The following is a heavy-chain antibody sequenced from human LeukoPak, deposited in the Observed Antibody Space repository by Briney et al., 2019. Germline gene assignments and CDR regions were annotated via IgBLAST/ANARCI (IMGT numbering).Heavy chain of an antibody. CDR2: IYYSGST. Sequence: SETLSLTCTVSGGSISSTSYYWGWIRQPPGKGLEWIGTIYYSGSTYYNPSLKSRVTISVDTSKNQFSLRLSSVTAADTAVYYCARDISSSRPKNAFDIWGQGTMVTVSS. CDR1: GGSISSTSYY. J-gene: IGHJ3*02. V-gene: IGHV4-39*07. D-gene: IGHD6-13*01. CDR3: ARDISSSRPKNAFDI.